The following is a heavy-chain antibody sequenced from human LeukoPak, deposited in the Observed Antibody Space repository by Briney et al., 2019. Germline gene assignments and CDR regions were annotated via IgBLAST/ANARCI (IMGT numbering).Heavy chain of an antibody. CDR2: ISVYTGNT. D-gene: IGHD6-19*01. CDR1: GYTFTNYG. V-gene: IGHV1-18*01. Sequence: ASVKVSCKASGYTFTNYGISWVRQAPGQGLEWMGWISVYTGNTYFAQKFQARVTMTTDTSTSTAYMELRSLRSDDTAVYYCARSIRSSDWLPKAFDFWGQGTMVTVSS. CDR3: ARSIRSSDWLPKAFDF. J-gene: IGHJ3*01.